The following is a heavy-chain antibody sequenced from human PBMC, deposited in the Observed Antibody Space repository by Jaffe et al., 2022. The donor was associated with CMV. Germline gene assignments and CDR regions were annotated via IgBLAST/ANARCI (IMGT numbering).Heavy chain of an antibody. Sequence: EVQLLESGGGLVQPGGSLRLSCAASGFTFRRYAMSWVRQAPGKGLECVSTISGSGGTTFYADSVKGRFTISRDNSKNTLYLQMKSLRAEDTAIYYCAKEKVYGGNSPFDYWGQGTLVTVSS. CDR2: ISGSGGTT. D-gene: IGHD4-17*01. CDR3: AKEKVYGGNSPFDY. CDR1: GFTFRRYA. J-gene: IGHJ4*02. V-gene: IGHV3-23*01.